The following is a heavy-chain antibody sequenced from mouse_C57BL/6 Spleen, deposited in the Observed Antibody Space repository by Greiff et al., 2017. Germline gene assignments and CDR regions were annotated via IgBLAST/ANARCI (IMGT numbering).Heavy chain of an antibody. CDR1: GYTFTDYY. D-gene: IGHD1-1*01. CDR2: INPNNGGT. CDR3: ARGLRYYLDY. J-gene: IGHJ2*01. V-gene: IGHV1-26*01. Sequence: VQLQQSGPELVKPGASVKISCKASGYTFTDYYMNWVKQSHGKSLEWIGDINPNNGGTSYNQKFKGKATLTVDKSSSTAYMELRSLTSEDSAVYYCARGLRYYLDYWGQGTTLTVSS.